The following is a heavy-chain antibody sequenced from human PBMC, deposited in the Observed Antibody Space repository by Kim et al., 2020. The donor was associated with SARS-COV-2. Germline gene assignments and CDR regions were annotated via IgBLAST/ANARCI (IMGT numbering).Heavy chain of an antibody. Sequence: GGSLRLSCAASGFAVYRFAMNWVRQAPGKGLEWISAITNNNGKTYYQDSVKGRFTISRDESKNIVFLHMNSLRVEDTAIYYCAKDHPSPGWPTFGDWGQGTRGAVSA. CDR3: AKDHPSPGWPTFGD. CDR1: GFAVYRFA. CDR2: ITNNNGKT. J-gene: IGHJ4*02. V-gene: IGHV3-23*01. D-gene: IGHD6-19*01.